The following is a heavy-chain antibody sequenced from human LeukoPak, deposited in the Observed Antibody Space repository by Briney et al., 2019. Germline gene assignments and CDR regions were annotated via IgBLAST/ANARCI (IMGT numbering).Heavy chain of an antibody. CDR2: ISGSNGNT. Sequence: GASVKVSCKTSGFTFISYGISWVRQAPGQGLEWMGWISGSNGNTNYAQKLQGRVTMTTDTSTSTAYMELRSLRSDDTAVYYCARRRESSGLIFDYLGQGTLVTVSS. CDR1: GFTFISYG. V-gene: IGHV1-18*01. CDR3: ARRRESSGLIFDY. J-gene: IGHJ4*02. D-gene: IGHD6-19*01.